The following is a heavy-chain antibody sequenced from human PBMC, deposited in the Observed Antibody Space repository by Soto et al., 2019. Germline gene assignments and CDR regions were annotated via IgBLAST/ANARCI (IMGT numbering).Heavy chain of an antibody. D-gene: IGHD3-3*01. V-gene: IGHV3-66*01. Sequence: GGSLRLSCAASGFTVSSNYMSWVRQAPGKGLEWVSVIYSGGSTYYADSVKGRFTISRDNSKNTLYLQMNSLRAEDTAVYYCARDLESPSDMGYYYYYMDVWGKGTTVTVSS. CDR2: IYSGGST. CDR3: ARDLESPSDMGYYYYYMDV. CDR1: GFTVSSNY. J-gene: IGHJ6*03.